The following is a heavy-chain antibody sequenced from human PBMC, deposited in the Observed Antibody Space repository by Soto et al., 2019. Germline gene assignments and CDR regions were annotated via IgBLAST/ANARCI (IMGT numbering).Heavy chain of an antibody. V-gene: IGHV3-23*01. CDR1: GFTFSSYA. CDR3: ANWFDP. Sequence: GGSLRLSCAASGFTFSSYAMSWVRQAPGKGLEWVSGINGRGGSTYYADSVKGRFTISRDNSKNMLYLEMYNLRVEDSAMYYCANWFDPWGHGTLVTVSS. J-gene: IGHJ5*02. CDR2: INGRGGST.